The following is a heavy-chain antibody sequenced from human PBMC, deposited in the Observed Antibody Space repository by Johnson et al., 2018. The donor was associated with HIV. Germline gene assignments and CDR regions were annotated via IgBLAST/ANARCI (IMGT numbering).Heavy chain of an antibody. Sequence: VQLVESGGGLIQPGGSLRLSCAASGFTVSSNYMNWVRQAPGKGLEWVPVIYSGGSTYHADSVRGRFTISRDNSKNTLYLQMNSLRAEDTAVYYCASFWATGAFDIGGQGTMVTVSS. D-gene: IGHD3-10*01. CDR2: IYSGGST. J-gene: IGHJ3*02. CDR1: GFTVSSNY. CDR3: ASFWATGAFDI. V-gene: IGHV3-53*01.